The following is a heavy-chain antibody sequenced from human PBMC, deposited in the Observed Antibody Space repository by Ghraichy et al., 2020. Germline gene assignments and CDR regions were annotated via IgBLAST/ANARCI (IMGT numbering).Heavy chain of an antibody. CDR1: GFRFSDYS. Sequence: GESLNISCAASGFRFSDYSMNWVRQAPGKGLEWISFITSSSSETTHYADSVKGRVTVSRDNAKNSLFLQMNSLRAEDTATYYCVRRRGVVYYYYGMDVWGQGTTVTVSS. J-gene: IGHJ6*02. D-gene: IGHD2-15*01. CDR3: VRRRGVVYYYYGMDV. V-gene: IGHV3-48*01. CDR2: ITSSSSETT.